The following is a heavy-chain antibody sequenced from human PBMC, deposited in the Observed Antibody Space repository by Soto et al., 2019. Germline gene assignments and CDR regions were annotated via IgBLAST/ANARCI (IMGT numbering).Heavy chain of an antibody. J-gene: IGHJ4*02. V-gene: IGHV3-21*01. CDR3: ARVYCSSTSCYTGVFDY. Sequence: LRLSCAASGFTFSSYSMNWVRQAPGKGLEWVSSISSSSSYIYYADSVKGRFTISRDNAKNSLYLQMNSLRAEDTAVYYCARVYCSSTSCYTGVFDYWGQGTLVTGSS. CDR2: ISSSSSYI. D-gene: IGHD2-2*02. CDR1: GFTFSSYS.